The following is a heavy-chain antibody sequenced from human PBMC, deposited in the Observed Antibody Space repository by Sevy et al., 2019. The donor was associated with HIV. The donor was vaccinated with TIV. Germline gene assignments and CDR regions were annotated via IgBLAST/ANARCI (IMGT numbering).Heavy chain of an antibody. V-gene: IGHV3-21*01. Sequence: GGSLRLSCATSGFTFSTYSMNWVRQAPGKGLEWVSSISRSSTYIYYTDSVKGRFTLSRDNARNSLYLQMNSLRVDDTAVYYCARDSGYTGYGWGQRTLVTVSS. CDR2: ISRSSTYI. J-gene: IGHJ4*02. D-gene: IGHD5-12*01. CDR1: GFTFSTYS. CDR3: ARDSGYTGYG.